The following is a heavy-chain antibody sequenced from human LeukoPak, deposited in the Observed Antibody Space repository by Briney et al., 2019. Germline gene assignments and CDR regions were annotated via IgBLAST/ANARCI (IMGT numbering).Heavy chain of an antibody. CDR1: GGAISNRSYY. D-gene: IGHD5-18*01. V-gene: IGHV4-39*01. CDR2: IYYSGST. Sequence: SETLSLTCTVPGGAISNRSYYWGWIRQPPGKGLEWIGSIYYSGSTYYNPSLKSRVTISVDTSKNQFSLKLSSVTAADTAVYYCASRPDMVTWFDPWGQGTLVTVSS. CDR3: ASRPDMVTWFDP. J-gene: IGHJ5*02.